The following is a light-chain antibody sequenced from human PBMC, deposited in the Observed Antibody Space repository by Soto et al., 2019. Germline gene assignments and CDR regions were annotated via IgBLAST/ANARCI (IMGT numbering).Light chain of an antibody. CDR2: AAS. CDR1: QGINNH. J-gene: IGKJ1*01. Sequence: DIQMTQSPSSLSASVGDRVSITCQAGQGINNHLNWYQQKPGKAPKLLIFAASSLQSGVPSRFSGSRSGPDFTLTISTLQPEDFATYYCQQSYSSPPTVGQGTKVEIK. CDR3: QQSYSSPPT. V-gene: IGKV1-39*01.